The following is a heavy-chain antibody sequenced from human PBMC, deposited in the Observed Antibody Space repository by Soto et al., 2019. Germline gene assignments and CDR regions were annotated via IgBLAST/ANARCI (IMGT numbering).Heavy chain of an antibody. CDR3: ARRNYGSGSTYFDY. D-gene: IGHD3-10*01. Sequence: QVQLQESGPGLVKPSETLSLTCTVSGGSISSYYWSWIRQPPGKGLEWIGYIYYSGSTNYNPSLKRRCIISVATSKNPFSLKLNSMTAADTAVYYCARRNYGSGSTYFDYWGQGTLVTVSS. J-gene: IGHJ4*02. CDR1: GGSISSYY. CDR2: IYYSGST. V-gene: IGHV4-59*08.